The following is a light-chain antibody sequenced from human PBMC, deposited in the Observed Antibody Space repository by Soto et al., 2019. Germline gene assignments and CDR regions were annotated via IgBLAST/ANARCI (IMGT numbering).Light chain of an antibody. CDR3: QQYKSYSHLT. J-gene: IGKJ4*01. V-gene: IGKV1-5*01. CDR1: QSISSW. CDR2: DAS. Sequence: DIQMTQSPPTLSAYVGARVTISCRPSQSISSWLAWYQQKPGKAPKLLIYDASSLESGVPSRFSGSGSATEFTLTISSLQPEDLATYDCQQYKSYSHLTGGGGTKVDIK.